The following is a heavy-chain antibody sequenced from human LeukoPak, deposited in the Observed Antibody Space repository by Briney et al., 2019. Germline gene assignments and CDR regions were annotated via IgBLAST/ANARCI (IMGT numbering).Heavy chain of an antibody. D-gene: IGHD3-22*01. V-gene: IGHV4-39*07. CDR1: GGSISSSSYY. CDR3: ARTYYYDSSGHY. J-gene: IGHJ4*02. Sequence: PSETLSLTCTVSGGSISSSSYYWGWIRQPPGKGLEWIGSIYYSGSTYYNPSLKSRVTISVDTSKNQFSLKLSSVTAADTAVYYCARTYYYDSSGHYWGQGTLVTVSS. CDR2: IYYSGST.